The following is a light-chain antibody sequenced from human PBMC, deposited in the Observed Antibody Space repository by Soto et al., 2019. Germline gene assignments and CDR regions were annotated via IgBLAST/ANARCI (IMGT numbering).Light chain of an antibody. CDR1: SSDVGNYNY. CDR3: VSYAGSDNLV. V-gene: IGLV2-8*01. CDR2: EVT. J-gene: IGLJ2*01. Sequence: QSALTQPPSASGSPGQSVTISCTGTSSDVGNYNYVSWYQQHPRKAPKLLIYEVTKRPSGVPDRFSGSKSDNTASLPVSGLQAEEEADYYCVSYAGSDNLVVGGGTKLTVL.